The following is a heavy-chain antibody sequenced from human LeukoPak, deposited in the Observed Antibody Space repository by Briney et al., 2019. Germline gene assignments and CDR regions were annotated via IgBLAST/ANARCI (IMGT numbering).Heavy chain of an antibody. D-gene: IGHD2-15*01. V-gene: IGHV4-59*01. CDR2: IYYSGST. CDR3: AREPYCSGGSCYSP. Sequence: SETLSLTCTVSGGSISSYYWSWIRQPPGKGLEWIGYIYYSGSTNYDPSLKSRVTISVDTSKNQFSLKLSSVTAADTAVYYCAREPYCSGGSCYSPWGQGTLVTVSS. CDR1: GGSISSYY. J-gene: IGHJ5*02.